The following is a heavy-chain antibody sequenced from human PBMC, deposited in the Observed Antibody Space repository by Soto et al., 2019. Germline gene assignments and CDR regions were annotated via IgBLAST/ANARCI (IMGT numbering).Heavy chain of an antibody. J-gene: IGHJ6*03. Sequence: GASVKVSCKASGYTFTSYDINWVRQATGQGLEWMGWMNPNSGNTGYAQKFQGRVTMTRNTSISTAYMELSSLRSEDTAVYYCAIVWRGYCSSTSCYKYYYYMDVWGKGTTVTVSS. V-gene: IGHV1-8*01. CDR3: AIVWRGYCSSTSCYKYYYYMDV. CDR2: MNPNSGNT. D-gene: IGHD2-2*01. CDR1: GYTFTSYD.